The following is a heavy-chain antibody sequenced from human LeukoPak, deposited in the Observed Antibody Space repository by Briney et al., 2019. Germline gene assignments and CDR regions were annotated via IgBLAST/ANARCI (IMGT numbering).Heavy chain of an antibody. CDR2: IYYTGST. J-gene: IGHJ4*02. V-gene: IGHV4-39*01. CDR3: ARPGGYDSSGYYEYYFDY. Sequence: PSETLSLTCTVSGDSITSSSYYWGWIRQPPGKGLEWIGSIYYTGSTYYNPSLKSRVTMSVDTSKNQFSLKLSSVTAADTAVYYCARPGGYDSSGYYEYYFDYWGQGTLVTVSS. CDR1: GDSITSSSYY. D-gene: IGHD3-22*01.